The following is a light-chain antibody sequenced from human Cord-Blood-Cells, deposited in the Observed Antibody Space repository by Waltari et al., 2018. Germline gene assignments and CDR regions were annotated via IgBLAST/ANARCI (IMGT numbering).Light chain of an antibody. CDR3: QQYGSSPLMYT. CDR1: QSVSSSY. J-gene: IGKJ2*01. CDR2: GAS. V-gene: IGKV3-20*01. Sequence: IVLTQSPGTLSLSPGDRATLSCRASQSVSSSYLAWYQQKPGQAPRLLIYGASSRATGIPDRFSGSGSGTDFTLTISRLEPEDFAVYYCQQYGSSPLMYTFGQGTKLEIK.